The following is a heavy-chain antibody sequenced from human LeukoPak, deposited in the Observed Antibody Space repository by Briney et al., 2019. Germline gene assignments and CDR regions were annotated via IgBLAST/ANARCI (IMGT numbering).Heavy chain of an antibody. D-gene: IGHD6-19*01. V-gene: IGHV4-59*01. CDR1: GGSLSSYY. J-gene: IGHJ3*02. CDR3: ARGVAVAGTSDDAFDI. CDR2: IYYSGST. Sequence: SETLSLTCTVSGGSLSSYYWSWIRQPPGKGLEWIGYIYYSGSTNYNPSLKSRVTISVDTSKNQFSLKLSSVTAADTAVYYCARGVAVAGTSDDAFDIWGQGTMVTVSS.